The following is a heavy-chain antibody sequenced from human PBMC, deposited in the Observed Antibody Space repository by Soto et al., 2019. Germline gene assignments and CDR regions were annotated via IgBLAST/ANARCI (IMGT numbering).Heavy chain of an antibody. CDR2: IYYSGTT. J-gene: IGHJ3*02. CDR1: GGSISSYY. CDR3: ARDLAAGPLAFDI. V-gene: IGHV4-59*01. D-gene: IGHD6-19*01. Sequence: QVQLQESGPGLVKPSETLSLTCTVSGGSISSYYWSWIRQPPGKGLEWIGYIYYSGTTNYNPSLKRRVTISVDTSKHPHPLKLRSVTAADTAVYYCARDLAAGPLAFDIWGQGTMITVSS.